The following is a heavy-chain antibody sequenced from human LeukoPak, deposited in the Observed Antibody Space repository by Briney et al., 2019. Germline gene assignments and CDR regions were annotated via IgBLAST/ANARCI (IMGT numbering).Heavy chain of an antibody. Sequence: PGGSLRLSCAASGFTFSSYGMSWVRQAPGKGLEWVSAISGSDGSTYYADSVKGRFTISRDNSKNTLYLQMNSLRAEDTAVYYCAKDFDFWSGYGFDYWGQGTLVTVSS. D-gene: IGHD3-3*01. CDR3: AKDFDFWSGYGFDY. CDR2: ISGSDGST. V-gene: IGHV3-23*01. CDR1: GFTFSSYG. J-gene: IGHJ4*02.